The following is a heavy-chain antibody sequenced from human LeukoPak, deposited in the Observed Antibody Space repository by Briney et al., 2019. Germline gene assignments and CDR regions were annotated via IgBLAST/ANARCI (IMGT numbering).Heavy chain of an antibody. V-gene: IGHV4-59*08. J-gene: IGHJ5*02. Sequence: SETLSLTCTVSGGSISNFYWSWIRQPPGKGLEWIGCIYYNGYTYYTSSLKSRVTIFVDTSKNQFSLKLISVTAADTAVYYCARQGGDTMVRGVVRDWFDPWGQGTLVTVSS. CDR2: IYYNGYT. CDR1: GGSISNFY. CDR3: ARQGGDTMVRGVVRDWFDP. D-gene: IGHD3-10*01.